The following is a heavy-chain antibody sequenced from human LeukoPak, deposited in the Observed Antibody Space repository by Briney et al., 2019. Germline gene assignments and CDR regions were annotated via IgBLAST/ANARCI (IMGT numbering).Heavy chain of an antibody. CDR1: SVSIFSYY. J-gene: IGHJ4*02. CDR2: THYSGTT. Sequence: SETLSLTCTVSSVSIFSYYWNWIRQPPGQGLEWIGYTHYSGTTKYNPALESRVTISVDTSKSQFSLKLSSPTAADTAVYYCATGRSIRYFDYWGQGTLLSVS. V-gene: IGHV4-59*08. D-gene: IGHD3-9*01. CDR3: ATGRSIRYFDY.